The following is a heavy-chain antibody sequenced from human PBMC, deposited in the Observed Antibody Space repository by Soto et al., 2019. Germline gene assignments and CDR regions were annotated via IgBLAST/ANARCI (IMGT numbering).Heavy chain of an antibody. CDR2: NSAHNGNT. V-gene: IGHV1-18*01. CDR1: GYTFNKHA. Sequence: QVKLVQSGAEVKKPGASVMLSCKASGYTFNKHAIMWVRQARGQGLEWMGWNSAHNGNTNSAPKFQGRLTMTTDTSASTAYMEQKSLRSDDTASYYGAKVLRGTYFDGSGYWGQGTLVTVSS. CDR3: AKVLRGTYFDGSGY. D-gene: IGHD3-16*01. J-gene: IGHJ4*02.